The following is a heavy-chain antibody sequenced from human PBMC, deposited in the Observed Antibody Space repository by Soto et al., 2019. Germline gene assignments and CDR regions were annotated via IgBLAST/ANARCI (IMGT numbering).Heavy chain of an antibody. CDR2: IKQDGSEK. CDR1: GFTFSSYW. Sequence: GSLRLSCAASGFTFSSYWMSWVRQAPGKGLEWVANIKQDGSEKYYVDSVKGRFTISRDNAKNSLYLQMNSLRAEDTAVYYCAGLGADSSGYNYLTGAFDIWGQGTMVTVSS. CDR3: AGLGADSSGYNYLTGAFDI. V-gene: IGHV3-7*01. J-gene: IGHJ3*02. D-gene: IGHD3-22*01.